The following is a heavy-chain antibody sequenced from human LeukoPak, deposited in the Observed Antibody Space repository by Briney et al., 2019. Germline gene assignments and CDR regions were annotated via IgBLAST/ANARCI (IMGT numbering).Heavy chain of an antibody. CDR1: GYTFTGYY. D-gene: IGHD3-3*01. J-gene: IGHJ5*02. CDR3: ARDTISWFDP. Sequence: ASVKVSCKASGYTFTGYYMHWVRQAPGQGLEWMGWINPNSGGTNYAQKFQGRATMTRDTSISTAYMELSRLRSDDMAVYYCARDTISWFDPWGQGTLVTVSS. V-gene: IGHV1-2*02. CDR2: INPNSGGT.